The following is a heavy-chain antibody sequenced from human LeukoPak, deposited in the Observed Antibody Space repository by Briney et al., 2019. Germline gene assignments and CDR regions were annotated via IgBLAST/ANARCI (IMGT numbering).Heavy chain of an antibody. D-gene: IGHD4-23*01. CDR1: GGSVSSSSYY. CDR3: VRSDGGY. J-gene: IGHJ4*02. V-gene: IGHV4-39*01. Sequence: SETLSLTCTVSGGSVSSSSYYWGWVRQPPGKGLEWIGLMSYSGTSAYNPSLESRVTISVDTSKNEFSVKLTSVTAADTAIYYCVRSDGGYWGQGTLVTVSS. CDR2: MSYSGTS.